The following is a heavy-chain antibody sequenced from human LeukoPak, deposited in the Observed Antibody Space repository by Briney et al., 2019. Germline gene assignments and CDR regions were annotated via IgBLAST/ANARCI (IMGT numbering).Heavy chain of an antibody. J-gene: IGHJ4*02. V-gene: IGHV4-39*01. CDR2: IYYSGST. D-gene: IGHD3-3*01. CDR3: ASQGRGTIFGVVIIPPFDY. Sequence: PSETLSLTCTVSGGSISSSSYYWGWIRQPPGKGLEWIGSIYYSGSTYYNPSLKSRVTISVDTSKNQFSLKLSSVTAADTAVYYCASQGRGTIFGVVIIPPFDYWGQGTLVTVSS. CDR1: GGSISSSSYY.